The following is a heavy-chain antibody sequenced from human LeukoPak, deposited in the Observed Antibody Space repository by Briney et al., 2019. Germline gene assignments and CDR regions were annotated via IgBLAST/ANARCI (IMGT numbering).Heavy chain of an antibody. CDR1: GHTSTTYA. J-gene: IGHJ5*02. V-gene: IGHV1-3*01. Sequence: WASVKVSCKASGHTSTTYAIHWVRQAPGQGLEWMGWINAGNGNIKYSQKLQGRVTITGDTSASTAYMELSSLRSEDTAVYYCARSESRIAAAGRGHWFDPWGQGTLVTVSS. CDR3: ARSESRIAAAGRGHWFDP. D-gene: IGHD6-13*01. CDR2: INAGNGNI.